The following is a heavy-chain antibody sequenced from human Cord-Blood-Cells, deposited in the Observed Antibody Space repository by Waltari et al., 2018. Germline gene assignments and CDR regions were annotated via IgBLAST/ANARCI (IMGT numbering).Heavy chain of an antibody. Sequence: QVQLVQSGAEVKKPGSSVQVSCKACGGTFSSYALSWVRPAPGNALEWMGGIIPIFGTANYAQKFQGRVTITADESTSTAYMELSSLRSEDTAVYYCARVSGVYGDYVYYYGMDVWGQGTTVTVSS. V-gene: IGHV1-69*01. CDR2: IIPIFGTA. CDR1: GGTFSSYA. CDR3: ARVSGVYGDYVYYYGMDV. J-gene: IGHJ6*02. D-gene: IGHD4-17*01.